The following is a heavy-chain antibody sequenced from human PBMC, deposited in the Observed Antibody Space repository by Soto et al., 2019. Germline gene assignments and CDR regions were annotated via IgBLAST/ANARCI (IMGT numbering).Heavy chain of an antibody. J-gene: IGHJ4*02. V-gene: IGHV4-59*08. CDR2: IYYSGST. CDR1: GGSISSYY. D-gene: IGHD3-9*01. Sequence: QVQLQESGPGLVKPSETLSLTCTVSGGSISSYYWSWIRQPPGKGLEWIGYIYYSGSTNYNPSLTGRVTISVDTSQNQFSLKLSSVTAADTAVYYCARRWGYYDILTGYRGPYYFDYWGQGTLVTVSS. CDR3: ARRWGYYDILTGYRGPYYFDY.